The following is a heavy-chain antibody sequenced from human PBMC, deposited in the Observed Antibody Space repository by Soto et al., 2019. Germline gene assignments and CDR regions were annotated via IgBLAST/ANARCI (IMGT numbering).Heavy chain of an antibody. J-gene: IGHJ4*02. CDR1: GFTFSSYA. V-gene: IGHV3-30-3*01. D-gene: IGHD3-10*01. CDR3: ARDREVRGFDY. CDR2: ISYDGSNK. Sequence: QVQLVESGGGVVQPGRSLRLSCAASGFTFSSYAMHWVRQAPGKGLEWVAAISYDGSNKYYADSVKGRFTISRDNSKNTLYLQMNSLRAEDTAVYYCARDREVRGFDYWGQGTLVTVSS.